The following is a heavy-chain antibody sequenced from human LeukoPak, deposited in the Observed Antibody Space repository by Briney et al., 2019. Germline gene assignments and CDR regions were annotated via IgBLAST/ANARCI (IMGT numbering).Heavy chain of an antibody. Sequence: GGSLRLSCAASGFSFGSYAMSWVRQAAGKGLEWVSEICGSVSGSGDCTHYADSVKGRFTISRDNSKKTLYLQMNSLRAEDTAVYYCARDLVSPYSSSWYAYYYYGMDVWGQGTTVTVSS. D-gene: IGHD6-13*01. CDR3: ARDLVSPYSSSWYAYYYYGMDV. CDR1: GFSFGSYA. CDR2: ICGSVSGSGDCT. J-gene: IGHJ6*02. V-gene: IGHV3-23*01.